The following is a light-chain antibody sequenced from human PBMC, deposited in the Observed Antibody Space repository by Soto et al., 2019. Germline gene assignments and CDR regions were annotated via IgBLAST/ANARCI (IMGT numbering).Light chain of an antibody. CDR3: QHRRNWPFT. CDR2: DAS. J-gene: IGKJ3*01. CDR1: QSVSSY. Sequence: IVLTQSPATLSLSPGERATLSCRASQSVSSYLAWYQQKPGQAPRLLIYDASNRATGVPARFSGSGSGTDFTLTISSLEPEDFAVYYCQHRRNWPFTFGPGTKVDIK. V-gene: IGKV3-11*01.